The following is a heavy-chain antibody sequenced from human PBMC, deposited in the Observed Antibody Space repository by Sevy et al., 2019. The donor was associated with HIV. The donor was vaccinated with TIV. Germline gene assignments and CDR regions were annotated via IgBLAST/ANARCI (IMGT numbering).Heavy chain of an antibody. V-gene: IGHV3-23*01. J-gene: IGHJ5*02. Sequence: GGSLRLSCKVTGLTSGAFAMSWVRQTPGKGLEWISSISGSGGLTHYADSVKGRFTISRDKSKGTVDLEMKSLRGDDTAVYYCAKPNWNFRADWFDTWGQGTLVTVSS. D-gene: IGHD1-7*01. CDR2: ISGSGGLT. CDR1: GLTSGAFA. CDR3: AKPNWNFRADWFDT.